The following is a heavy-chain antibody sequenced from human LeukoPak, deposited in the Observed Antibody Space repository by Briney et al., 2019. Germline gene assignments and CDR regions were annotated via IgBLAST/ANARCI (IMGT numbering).Heavy chain of an antibody. D-gene: IGHD4-17*01. V-gene: IGHV3-43*02. J-gene: IGHJ5*01. CDR2: ISGDVGTT. CDR1: GFTFDVYA. Sequence: GGALRLSCAASGFTFDVYAMHWVRQAPGKGLEWVSLISGDVGTTYYADSVKGRFAISRDNSKNPLYLQMNSLRAEDTALYYCVNVDYGDSYNWFDSWGQGTLVTVSS. CDR3: VNVDYGDSYNWFDS.